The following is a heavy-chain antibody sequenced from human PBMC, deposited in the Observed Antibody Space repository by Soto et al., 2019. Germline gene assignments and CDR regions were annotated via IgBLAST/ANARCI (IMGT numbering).Heavy chain of an antibody. CDR1: GYTFTNFG. D-gene: IGHD2-21*02. Sequence: ASVKVSCKASGYTFTNFGISWVRQAPGQGLEWMGWISAYNGNTNYAQKFLGRVTMTSDTSTSTVHMELGSLTSEDTAVYYCARGGGIVVVTAPYGSTWGQGTLVTVSS. J-gene: IGHJ5*02. CDR2: ISAYNGNT. V-gene: IGHV1-18*01. CDR3: ARGGGIVVVTAPYGST.